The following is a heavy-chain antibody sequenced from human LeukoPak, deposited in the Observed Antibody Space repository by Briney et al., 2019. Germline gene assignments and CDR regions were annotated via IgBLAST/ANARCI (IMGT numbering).Heavy chain of an antibody. J-gene: IGHJ4*02. V-gene: IGHV4-59*08. Sequence: SETLSLTCTVSGGSISSYYWSWIRQPPGKGLEWIGYIYYSGSTNYNPSLKSRVTISVDTSKNQFSLKLSSVTAADTAVYYCARQADYDILTGFDYWGQGTLVTVSS. D-gene: IGHD3-9*01. CDR2: IYYSGST. CDR1: GGSISSYY. CDR3: ARQADYDILTGFDY.